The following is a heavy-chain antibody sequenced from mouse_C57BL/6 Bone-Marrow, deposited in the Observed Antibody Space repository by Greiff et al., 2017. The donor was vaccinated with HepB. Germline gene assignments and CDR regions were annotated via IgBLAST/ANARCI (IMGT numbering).Heavy chain of an antibody. CDR3: ARWAWFAY. J-gene: IGHJ3*01. CDR2: IYPGDGDT. Sequence: QVQLQQSGPELVKPGASVKISCKASGYAFSSSWMNWVKQRPGKGLDWIGRIYPGDGDTNYNGKFKDKAKFTADKSSSTAYMQLSSLTYEDSAVYYCARWAWFAYWGQGTMVTVSA. V-gene: IGHV1-82*01. CDR1: GYAFSSSW.